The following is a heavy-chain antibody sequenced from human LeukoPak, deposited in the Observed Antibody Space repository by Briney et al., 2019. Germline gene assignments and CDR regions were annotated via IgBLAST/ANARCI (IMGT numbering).Heavy chain of an antibody. J-gene: IGHJ3*02. CDR1: GFSFSNYA. Sequence: PGGSLRLSCVASGFSFSNYAMHWVRQVPGKGLEWVAVISYDRSNKYYADFVKGRFTISRDNSKNTLYLQMNSLRAEDTAVYYCARDGSYYYDSSGYFAAFDIWGQGTMVTVSS. D-gene: IGHD3-22*01. V-gene: IGHV3-30*04. CDR3: ARDGSYYYDSSGYFAAFDI. CDR2: ISYDRSNK.